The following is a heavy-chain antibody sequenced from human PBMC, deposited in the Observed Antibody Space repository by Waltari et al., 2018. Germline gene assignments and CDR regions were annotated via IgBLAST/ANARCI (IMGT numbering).Heavy chain of an antibody. CDR3: ARDKANSSSWYGMDV. CDR1: GYNFPGSY. J-gene: IGHJ6*02. D-gene: IGHD6-13*01. V-gene: IGHV1-2*02. CDR2: INPNSGGK. Sequence: QVQLVQSGAEVKKSGASVTVSCTASGYNFPGSYMPLVLPATRQGLAWMGWINPNSGGKNYAQKFQGRVTMTRDTSISTAYMELSSLRSDDTAVYYCARDKANSSSWYGMDVWGQGTTVTVSS.